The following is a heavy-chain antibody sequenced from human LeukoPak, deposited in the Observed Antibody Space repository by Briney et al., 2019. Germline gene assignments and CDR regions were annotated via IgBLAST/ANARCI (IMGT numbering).Heavy chain of an antibody. CDR2: IYSGGST. CDR1: GIRVRSHY. V-gene: IGHV3-66*01. CDR3: ARDIGSSAGFDY. J-gene: IGHJ4*02. Sequence: GGSLRLSCAACGIRVRSHYLSWVGQAPGKGREWVLVIYSGGSTYYADSVKGRFTISRDNSKNTVYLQMNSLRAEDTAVYYCARDIGSSAGFDYWGQGTLVTVSS. D-gene: IGHD6-13*01.